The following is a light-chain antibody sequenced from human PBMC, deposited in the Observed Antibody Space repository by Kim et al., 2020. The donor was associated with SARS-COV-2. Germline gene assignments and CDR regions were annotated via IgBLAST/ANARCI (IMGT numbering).Light chain of an antibody. CDR1: QSISSY. J-gene: IGKJ5*01. CDR3: QQSYSTLPIT. Sequence: SVGDRVTITCRASQSISSYLNWYQQKPGKAPKLLIYAASRLQSGVPSRFSGSGSGTDFTLTISSLQPEDFATYYCQQSYSTLPITFGQGTRLEIK. V-gene: IGKV1-39*01. CDR2: AAS.